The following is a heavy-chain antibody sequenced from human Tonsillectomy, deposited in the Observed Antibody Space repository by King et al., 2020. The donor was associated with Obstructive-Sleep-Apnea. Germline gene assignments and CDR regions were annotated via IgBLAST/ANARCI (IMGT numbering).Heavy chain of an antibody. CDR3: ARDYIGVVVAGSQVGMDV. J-gene: IGHJ6*02. CDR1: GFTFNSYG. Sequence: HVQLVESGGGVVQPGRSLRLSCAVSGFTFNSYGMHWVRQAPGKGLEWVAVIWYDGSYKYYADSVKGRFTISRDNSKNTLYLEMHSLRVEDTAVYYCARDYIGVVVAGSQVGMDVWGQGTSVTVSS. CDR2: IWYDGSYK. V-gene: IGHV3-33*01. D-gene: IGHD2-15*01.